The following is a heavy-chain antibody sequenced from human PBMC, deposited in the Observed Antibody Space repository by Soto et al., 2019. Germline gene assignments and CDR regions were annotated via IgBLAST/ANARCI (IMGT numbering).Heavy chain of an antibody. CDR1: GDSYAANSAD. D-gene: IGHD3-10*01. CDR2: TYYRSKWYN. V-gene: IGHV6-1*01. J-gene: IGHJ4*02. CDR3: ARSPRGHGVKYFDY. Sequence: XQSLSLTSGTSGDSYAANSADWSWIKLYLSRGLDWLVRTYYRSKWYNDHAVSVKSLITSIPDTSKNQFSLQLNSVASHGRAVYYCARSPRGHGVKYFDYWGQGTLVTGSS.